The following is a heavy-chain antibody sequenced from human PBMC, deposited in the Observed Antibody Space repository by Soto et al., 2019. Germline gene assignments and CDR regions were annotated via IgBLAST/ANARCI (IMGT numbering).Heavy chain of an antibody. V-gene: IGHV1-69*02. CDR3: ARPSSGWYAAFHI. J-gene: IGHJ3*02. CDR2: IIPILGIA. Sequence: QVQLVQSGAEVKKPGCSVKVSCKASGGTFSSYTISWVRQAPGQGLEWMGRIIPILGIANYAQKFQGRVTITADKSTSTAYMELSSLRSEDTAVYYCARPSSGWYAAFHIWGQGTMVTVSS. CDR1: GGTFSSYT. D-gene: IGHD6-19*01.